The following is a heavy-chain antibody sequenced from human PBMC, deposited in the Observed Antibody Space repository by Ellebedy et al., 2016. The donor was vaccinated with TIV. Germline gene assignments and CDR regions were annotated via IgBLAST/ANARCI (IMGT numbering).Heavy chain of an antibody. J-gene: IGHJ6*02. V-gene: IGHV4-39*01. CDR1: GGSFSDYY. Sequence: SETLSLXXAVTGGSFSDYYWSWIRQPPGKGLEWIGSIYYSGRTYYNPSLKSRVIISVDTSKNQFSLRLSSVTAADTAVYYCARLAYSSSSRDYYYGMDVWGQGTTVTVSS. D-gene: IGHD6-6*01. CDR3: ARLAYSSSSRDYYYGMDV. CDR2: IYYSGRT.